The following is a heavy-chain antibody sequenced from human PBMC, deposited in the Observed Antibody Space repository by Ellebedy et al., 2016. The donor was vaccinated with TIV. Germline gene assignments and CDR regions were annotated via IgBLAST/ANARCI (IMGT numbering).Heavy chain of an antibody. CDR3: ARRITGTYGDDALDI. J-gene: IGHJ3*02. CDR1: GFTVSYTY. Sequence: RGSLRLSCAASGFTVSYTYMSWVRQAPGKRLEWVSVIHTGGDTYYADSVKGRFTISRDSSKNTLYLQMNSLRAEDTAVYYCARRITGTYGDDALDIWGQGTMVTVSS. V-gene: IGHV3-53*01. CDR2: IHTGGDT. D-gene: IGHD1-20*01.